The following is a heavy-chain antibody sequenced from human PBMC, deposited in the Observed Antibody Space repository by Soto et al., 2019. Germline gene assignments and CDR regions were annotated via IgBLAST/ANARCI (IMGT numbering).Heavy chain of an antibody. CDR1: GYTFTSNG. V-gene: IGHV1-18*01. J-gene: IGHJ4*02. D-gene: IGHD2-8*02. Sequence: ASVKLSCKACGYTFTSNGISWVRQAPGQGLEWMGWISAYNGNTNYAQKLQGRVTMTTDTSTSTAYMELSSLRSDDSAVYYCASDGVAAYTGFDYWGQGTLVTVSS. CDR2: ISAYNGNT. CDR3: ASDGVAAYTGFDY.